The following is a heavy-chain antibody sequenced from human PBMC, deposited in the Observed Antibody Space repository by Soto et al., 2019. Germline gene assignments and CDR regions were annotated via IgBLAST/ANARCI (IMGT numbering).Heavy chain of an antibody. J-gene: IGHJ4*02. CDR1: GYNFTTYV. CDR2: INCGSGNT. D-gene: IGHD6-19*01. CDR3: ARGYTSGWTFDF. Sequence: QVQLVQSGAEVKQPGASARVSCKASGYNFTTYVVHWLRQAPGQGPEWMGWINCGSGNTVYSQKFQGRVTFTRDTSARTAYMDLNSLTSGDTAVYYCARGYTSGWTFDFWGRGTLVTVSS. V-gene: IGHV1-3*01.